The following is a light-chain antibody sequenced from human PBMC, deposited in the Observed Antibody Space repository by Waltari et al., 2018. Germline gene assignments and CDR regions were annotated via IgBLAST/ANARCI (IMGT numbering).Light chain of an antibody. CDR2: TTT. V-gene: IGLV1-47*02. CDR3: STWDDSLSGPV. CDR1: SSNIGTKD. J-gene: IGLJ2*01. Sequence: QSVLTQPPSASGTPGQRVTISCSGSSSNIGTKDVYWYQQFPGTAPKLLLYTTTQRPSGIPDRFAASKSGTSASLAIRGLRSEDEADYYCSTWDDSLSGPVFGGGTKLTV.